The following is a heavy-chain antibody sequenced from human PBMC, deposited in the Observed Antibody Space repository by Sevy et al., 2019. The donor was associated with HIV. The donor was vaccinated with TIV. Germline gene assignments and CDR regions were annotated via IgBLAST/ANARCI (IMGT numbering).Heavy chain of an antibody. CDR1: GFTFSNYA. D-gene: IGHD3-3*01. V-gene: IGHV3-30-3*01. CDR2: LSYDGSDK. J-gene: IGHJ5*02. CDR3: ARDNFLNFWSGYYDS. Sequence: GGSLRLSCAASGFTFSNYAIHWVRQAPGKGLEWVAVLSYDGSDKDYADSVKGRFTISRDNFNNTLYLHMNSLKIEDTAVYYCARDNFLNFWSGYYDSWGPGTLVTVSS.